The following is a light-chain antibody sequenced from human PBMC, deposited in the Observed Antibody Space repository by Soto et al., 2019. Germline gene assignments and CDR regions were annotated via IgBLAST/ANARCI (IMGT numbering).Light chain of an antibody. Sequence: QSALTQPPSESGAPGQRVTISCTGSSSNIGAGYDVHWYQQLPRTAPKLLIFGNHIRPSGVPDRFSGSKSGSSASLAITGLQAEDGADYYCQSYDSSLSGYVFGAGTKVTVL. V-gene: IGLV1-40*01. CDR3: QSYDSSLSGYV. CDR1: SSNIGAGYD. J-gene: IGLJ1*01. CDR2: GNH.